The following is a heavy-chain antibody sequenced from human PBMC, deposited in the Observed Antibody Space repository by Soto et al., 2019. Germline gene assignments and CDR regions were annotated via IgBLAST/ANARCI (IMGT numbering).Heavy chain of an antibody. CDR1: GGSISSSSYY. Sequence: SETLSLTCTVSGGSISSSSYYWGWIRQPPGKGLEWIGSIYYSGSTYYNPSLKSRVTISVDTSKNQFSLKLSSGTAADTAVYYCARRSPSFFGELFDYWGQGTLVTVSS. CDR3: ARRSPSFFGELFDY. CDR2: IYYSGST. D-gene: IGHD3-10*01. J-gene: IGHJ4*02. V-gene: IGHV4-39*01.